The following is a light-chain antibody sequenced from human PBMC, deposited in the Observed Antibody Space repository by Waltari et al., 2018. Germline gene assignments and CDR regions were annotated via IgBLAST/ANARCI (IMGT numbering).Light chain of an antibody. CDR3: QTADTSGIWV. CDR2: KDT. J-gene: IGLJ3*02. Sequence: SSELTQPPSVSVSPGQTARITCSGDALPKQYAFWYQQKPGQAPFLILYKDTERPSGIPDRVSGSSSGKIVTLPISGVQTEDEADYYCQTADTSGIWVFGGGTRLTVL. CDR1: ALPKQY. V-gene: IGLV3-25*03.